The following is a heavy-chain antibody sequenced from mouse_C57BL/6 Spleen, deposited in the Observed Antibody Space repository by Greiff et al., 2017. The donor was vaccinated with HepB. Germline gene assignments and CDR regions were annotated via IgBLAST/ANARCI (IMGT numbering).Heavy chain of an antibody. CDR3: ARTLMTTAPMDY. J-gene: IGHJ4*01. CDR2: IHPNSGST. Sequence: QVQLQQPGAELVKPGASVKLSCKASGYTFTSYWMHWVKQRPGQGLEWIGMIHPNSGSTNYNEKFKSKATLTVDKSSSTAYMQLSSLTSEDSAVYYCARTLMTTAPMDYWGQGTSVTVSS. V-gene: IGHV1-64*01. CDR1: GYTFTSYW. D-gene: IGHD1-1*01.